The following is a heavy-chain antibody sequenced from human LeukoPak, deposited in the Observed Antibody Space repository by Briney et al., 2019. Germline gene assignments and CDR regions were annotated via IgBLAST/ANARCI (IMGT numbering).Heavy chain of an antibody. D-gene: IGHD1-7*01. Sequence: PSETLSLTCAVYGGSFSGYYWSWIRQPPGKGLEWIGEINHSGSTNYNPSLKSRVTISVDSSKNQFSLKLTSVTAADTAVYYCARGLVTGTAFDNWGQGILVTVSS. CDR1: GGSFSGYY. J-gene: IGHJ4*02. V-gene: IGHV4-34*01. CDR2: INHSGST. CDR3: ARGLVTGTAFDN.